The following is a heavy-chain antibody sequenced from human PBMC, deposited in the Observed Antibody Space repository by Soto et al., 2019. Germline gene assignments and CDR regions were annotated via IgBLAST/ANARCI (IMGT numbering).Heavy chain of an antibody. D-gene: IGHD2-15*01. V-gene: IGHV3-30*03. CDR1: GITFSSYG. CDR2: ISFDGSYK. CDR3: ALVYCSGGHWCYLDY. Sequence: QVQLVESGGGVVQPGRSLRLSCAASGITFSSYGMHWVRQAPGKGLEWLAVISFDGSYKNYADSVKGQFTISRDNSKNTLYLQMNSLRPEDTAVFYRALVYCSGGHWCYLDYWGRGILVTFSP. J-gene: IGHJ4*02.